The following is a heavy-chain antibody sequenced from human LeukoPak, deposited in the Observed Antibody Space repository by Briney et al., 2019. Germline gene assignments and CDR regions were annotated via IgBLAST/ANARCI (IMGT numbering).Heavy chain of an antibody. D-gene: IGHD3-22*01. V-gene: IGHV3-23*01. J-gene: IGHJ4*02. CDR3: AKGRRDYDSSGYLDY. Sequence: GGSLRLSCAASGFTFSNSAMSWVRQAPGKGLEWVSDINGSGGNTYYADSVKGRLTISRDNSKNTVYLQMNSLRADDTAVYYCAKGRRDYDSSGYLDYWGQGTLVTVSS. CDR1: GFTFSNSA. CDR2: INGSGGNT.